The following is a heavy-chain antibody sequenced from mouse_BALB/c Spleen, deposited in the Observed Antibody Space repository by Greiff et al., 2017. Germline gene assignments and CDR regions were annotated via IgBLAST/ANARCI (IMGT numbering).Heavy chain of an antibody. CDR1: GFTFSSYG. CDR2: INSNGGST. Sequence: EVMLVESGGGLVQPGGSLKLSCAASGFTFSSYGMSWVRQTPDKRLELVATINSNGGSTYSPYSVKGRFTISRDKAKNTLYLQMSRLKSEDTAMYYCARENGYWFADRGQGTLVTVSA. J-gene: IGHJ3*01. V-gene: IGHV5-6-3*01. CDR3: ARENGYWFAD.